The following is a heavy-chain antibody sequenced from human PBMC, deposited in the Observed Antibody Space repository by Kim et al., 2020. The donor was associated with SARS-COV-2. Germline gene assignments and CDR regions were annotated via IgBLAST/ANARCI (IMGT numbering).Heavy chain of an antibody. CDR2: ISSSGSTI. CDR3: ARSRFGDFDY. CDR1: GFTFSSYE. V-gene: IGHV3-48*03. Sequence: GSLRLSCAASGFTFSSYEMNWVRQAPGKGLEWVSYISSSGSTIYYADSVKGRFTISRDNAKNSLYLQMNSLRAEDTAVYYCARSRFGDFDYWGQGTLVTVSS. D-gene: IGHD3-10*02. J-gene: IGHJ4*02.